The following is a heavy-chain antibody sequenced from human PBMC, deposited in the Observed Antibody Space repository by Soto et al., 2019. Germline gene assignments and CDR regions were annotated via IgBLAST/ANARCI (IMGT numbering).Heavy chain of an antibody. J-gene: IGHJ4*02. CDR3: ARDTRSRHYGSGSYYRLFDY. CDR2: IYYSGST. D-gene: IGHD3-10*01. CDR1: GGSVSSGSYY. Sequence: SETLSLTCTVSGGSVSSGSYYWSWIRQPPGKGLEWIGYIYYSGSTNYNPSLKSRVTISVDTSKNQFSLKLSSVTAADTAVYYCARDTRSRHYGSGSYYRLFDYWGQGTLVTVSS. V-gene: IGHV4-61*01.